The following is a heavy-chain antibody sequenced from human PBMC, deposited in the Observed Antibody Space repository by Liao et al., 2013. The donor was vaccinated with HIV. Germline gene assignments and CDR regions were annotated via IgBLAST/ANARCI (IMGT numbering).Heavy chain of an antibody. CDR3: ARARSYFDSSGYFDS. CDR2: IFNGGNV. V-gene: IGHV4-4*07. Sequence: QVHLQESGPGLVKPSETLSLTCTVSVPIDSYSWTWIRQPAGKGLEWIGHIFNGGNVDYKPALKSRVTMSVDTSNNKFSLKLTSVTASDTAVYYCARARSYFDSSGYFDSWGPGTLVSVSS. J-gene: IGHJ4*02. D-gene: IGHD3-22*01. CDR1: VPIDSYS.